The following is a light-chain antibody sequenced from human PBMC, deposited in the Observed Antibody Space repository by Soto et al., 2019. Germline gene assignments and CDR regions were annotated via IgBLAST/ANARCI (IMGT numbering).Light chain of an antibody. J-gene: IGKJ1*01. CDR3: QQDYNSPWT. Sequence: EIVLTQSPGTVSLSPGERATLSCRASQSLSSNNLAWYRQKPGQAPRLLVYGASNRATGVPDRFSGSGSGTDFTLTISRLEPEDFAVYYCQQDYNSPWTFGQGTKVEIK. V-gene: IGKV3-20*01. CDR2: GAS. CDR1: QSLSSNN.